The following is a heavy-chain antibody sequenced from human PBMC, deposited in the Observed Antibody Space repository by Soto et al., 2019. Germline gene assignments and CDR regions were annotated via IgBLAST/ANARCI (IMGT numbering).Heavy chain of an antibody. Sequence: GSLRLSCAASGFTFSSYAMHWVRQAPGKGLEWVAVISYDGSNKYYADSVKGRFTISRDNSKNTLYLQMNSLRAEDTAVYYCASLYYYDSSGYYEDYWDQGTLVTVSS. CDR3: ASLYYYDSSGYYEDY. D-gene: IGHD3-22*01. V-gene: IGHV3-30-3*01. CDR2: ISYDGSNK. CDR1: GFTFSSYA. J-gene: IGHJ4*02.